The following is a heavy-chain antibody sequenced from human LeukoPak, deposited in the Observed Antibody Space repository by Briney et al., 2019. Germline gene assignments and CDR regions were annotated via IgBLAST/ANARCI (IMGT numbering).Heavy chain of an antibody. CDR1: GYTFTDYY. CDR2: INPSSGDT. J-gene: IGHJ4*02. CDR3: AKDYYGSGSGIYKKERPYYFDY. D-gene: IGHD3-10*01. Sequence: GASVKVSCTASGYTFTDYYIHWVRQAPGQGLEWMGWINPSSGDTKYAQKFQGWVTMTRDTSISTVYMEVSRLRSDDTAVYYCAKDYYGSGSGIYKKERPYYFDYWGQGTLVTVSS. V-gene: IGHV1-2*04.